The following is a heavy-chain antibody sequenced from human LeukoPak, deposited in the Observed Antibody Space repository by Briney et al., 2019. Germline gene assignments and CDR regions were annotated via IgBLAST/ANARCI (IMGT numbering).Heavy chain of an antibody. J-gene: IGHJ4*02. CDR2: IYYSGST. CDR3: AREEYYDFWSGFDC. V-gene: IGHV4-39*07. Sequence: PSETLSLTCTVSGGSISSSSYYWGWIRQPPGKGLEWIGSIYYSGSTYYNPSLKSRVTISVDTSKNQFSLKLSSVTAADTAVYYCAREEYYDFWSGFDCWGQGTLVTVSS. CDR1: GGSISSSSYY. D-gene: IGHD3-3*01.